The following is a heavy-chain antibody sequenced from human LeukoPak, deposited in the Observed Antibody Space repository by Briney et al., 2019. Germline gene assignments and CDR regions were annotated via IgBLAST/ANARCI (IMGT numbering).Heavy chain of an antibody. CDR2: IYSGGST. V-gene: IGHV3-66*02. CDR1: GFTVSSNY. Sequence: PGGSLRLSCAASGFTVSSNYMSWVRQAPGKGLEWVSVIYSGGSTYYADSVKGRFTISRDNSKNTLYLQMNSLRAEDTAVYYCAGATTVTTHPWDYYYGMDVWGQGTTVTVS. J-gene: IGHJ6*02. CDR3: AGATTVTTHPWDYYYGMDV. D-gene: IGHD4-17*01.